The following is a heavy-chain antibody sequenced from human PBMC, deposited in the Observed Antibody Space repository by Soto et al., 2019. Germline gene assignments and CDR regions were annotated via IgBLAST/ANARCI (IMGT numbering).Heavy chain of an antibody. J-gene: IGHJ4*02. Sequence: SETLSLTCTVSGGSINTFYWSWVRQPAGKGLEWIGRIFSSGSTSFNPSLESRVAMSVDTSKNHFSLNLSSVTAADMAVYYCAREGSYSAYNFAHGIQLWSFDFWGQGALVTVS. V-gene: IGHV4-4*07. CDR2: IFSSGST. CDR3: AREGSYSAYNFAHGIQLWSFDF. CDR1: GGSINTFY. D-gene: IGHD5-12*01.